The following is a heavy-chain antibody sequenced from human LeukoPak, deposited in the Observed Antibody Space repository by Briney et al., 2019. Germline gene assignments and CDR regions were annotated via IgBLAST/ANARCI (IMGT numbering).Heavy chain of an antibody. Sequence: PGGAPRLSCAPSRFTFSSYSMNWVRPAPGKGLEWVSYISRSSSTIYYADSVKGRFTISRDNAKNSLYLQMNSLRAEDTAVYYCARDGTTYSSSSYYFDYWGQGTLVTVSS. D-gene: IGHD6-6*01. CDR2: ISRSSSTI. J-gene: IGHJ4*02. V-gene: IGHV3-48*04. CDR3: ARDGTTYSSSSYYFDY. CDR1: RFTFSSYS.